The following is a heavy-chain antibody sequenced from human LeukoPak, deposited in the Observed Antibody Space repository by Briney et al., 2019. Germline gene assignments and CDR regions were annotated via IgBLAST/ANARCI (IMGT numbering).Heavy chain of an antibody. V-gene: IGHV4-59*08. D-gene: IGHD6-19*01. CDR3: ARHGSRAVAGYFDY. Sequence: SETLSLTCTVSGASMSSNYCSWIRQPPGRGLQWIGYIYYSRSTHYNPSLTSRVTISVDTSKNQFSLRLGSVTAADTAVYLCARHGSRAVAGYFDYWGQGTLVTVSS. CDR1: GASMSSNY. J-gene: IGHJ4*02. CDR2: IYYSRST.